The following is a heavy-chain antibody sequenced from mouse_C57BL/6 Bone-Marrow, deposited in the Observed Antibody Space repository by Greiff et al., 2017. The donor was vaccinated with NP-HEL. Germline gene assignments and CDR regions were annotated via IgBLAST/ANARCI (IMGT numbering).Heavy chain of an antibody. CDR1: GYTFTDYE. V-gene: IGHV1-15*01. D-gene: IGHD4-1*01. CDR2: IDPETGGT. Sequence: QVQLQQSGAELVRPGASVTLSCKASGYTFTDYEMHWVKQTPVHGLEWIGAIDPETGGTDYNQKFKGKAILTADKSSSTAYMELRSLTSEDSAVYYCNRWESCDFDGWGKGTTLTVST. CDR3: NRWESCDFDG. J-gene: IGHJ2*01.